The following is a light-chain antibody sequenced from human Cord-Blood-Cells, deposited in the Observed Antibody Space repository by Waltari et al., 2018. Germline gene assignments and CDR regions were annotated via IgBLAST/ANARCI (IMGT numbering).Light chain of an antibody. CDR1: QSVLYCSNNKNY. J-gene: IGKJ1*01. CDR3: QQYYSTPRT. CDR2: WAA. Sequence: DIVMTQSPDSLAVSLGEWATINCKSSQSVLYCSNNKNYLAWYQQKPGQPPKRRVYWAATRESGVPDRFSGSGSGTDFTLTSSSLQAEDVAVYYCQQYYSTPRTFGRGTKVEIK. V-gene: IGKV4-1*01.